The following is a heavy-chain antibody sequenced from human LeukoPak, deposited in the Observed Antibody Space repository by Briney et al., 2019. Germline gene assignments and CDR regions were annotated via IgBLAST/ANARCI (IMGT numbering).Heavy chain of an antibody. Sequence: GASVKVSCKASGGTFSSYAISWVRQAPGQGLEWMGGIIPIFGTVNYAQKFQGRVTITADKSTSTAYMELSSLRSEDTAVYYCASPLAVGYCSGGSCYGNWGQGTLVTVSS. CDR2: IIPIFGTV. V-gene: IGHV1-69*06. J-gene: IGHJ4*02. D-gene: IGHD2-15*01. CDR3: ASPLAVGYCSGGSCYGN. CDR1: GGTFSSYA.